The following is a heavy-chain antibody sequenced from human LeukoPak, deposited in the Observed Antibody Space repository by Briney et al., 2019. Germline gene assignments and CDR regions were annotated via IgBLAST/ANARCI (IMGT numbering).Heavy chain of an antibody. CDR3: AKDIGDWLRAFDI. D-gene: IGHD2-21*01. CDR1: GFTFDDYA. J-gene: IGHJ3*02. CDR2: ISWNSGSI. Sequence: PGGSLRLSCAASGFTFDDYAMHWVRQAPGKGLEWVSGISWNSGSIGYADSVKGRFTITRDNAKNSLYLQMNSLRAEDTALYYCAKDIGDWLRAFDIWGQGTIVTVSS. V-gene: IGHV3-9*01.